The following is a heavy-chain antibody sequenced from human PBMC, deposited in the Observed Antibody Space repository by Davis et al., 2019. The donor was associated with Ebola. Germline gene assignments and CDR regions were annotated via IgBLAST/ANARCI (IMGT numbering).Heavy chain of an antibody. V-gene: IGHV3-7*03. CDR2: IKQDGSEK. CDR3: ARYVGYCSGGSCSCDY. CDR1: GFTFSSYW. J-gene: IGHJ4*02. Sequence: GESLKISCAASGFTFSSYWMSWVRQAPGKGLEWVANIKQDGSEKYYVDSVKGRFTISRDNAKNSLYLQMNSLRAEDTAVYYCARYVGYCSGGSCSCDYWGQGTLVTVSS. D-gene: IGHD2-15*01.